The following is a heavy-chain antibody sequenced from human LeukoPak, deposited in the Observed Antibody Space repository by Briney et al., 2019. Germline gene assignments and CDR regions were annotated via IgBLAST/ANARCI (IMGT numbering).Heavy chain of an antibody. Sequence: SVKVSCKASGFTFTSSAVQWVRQARGQRLEWIGWIVVGSGNTNYAQKFQERVTITRDMSTSTAYMELSSLRSEDTAVYYCAADPVRRLRFLEWLLSDYYYMDVWGKGTTVTVSS. CDR1: GFTFTSSA. V-gene: IGHV1-58*01. CDR3: AADPVRRLRFLEWLLSDYYYMDV. CDR2: IVVGSGNT. D-gene: IGHD3-3*01. J-gene: IGHJ6*03.